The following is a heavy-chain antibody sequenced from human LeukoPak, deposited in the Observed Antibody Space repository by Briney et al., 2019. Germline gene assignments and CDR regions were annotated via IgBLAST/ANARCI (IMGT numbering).Heavy chain of an antibody. CDR1: GFTFSSYS. V-gene: IGHV3-21*01. CDR2: ISSRSGYI. CDR3: ARDPVGWGGTGTRGFDY. D-gene: IGHD3-10*01. Sequence: SGGSLRLSCAASGFTFSSYSMNWVRQAPGKGLEWVSSISSRSGYIYYADSVKGRFTISRDNAKNSLYLQMNSLRAEDTAVYYCARDPVGWGGTGTRGFDYWGQGTLVTVSS. J-gene: IGHJ4*02.